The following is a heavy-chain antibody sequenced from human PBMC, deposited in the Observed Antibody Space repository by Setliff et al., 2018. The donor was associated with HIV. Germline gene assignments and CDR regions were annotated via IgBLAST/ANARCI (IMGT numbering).Heavy chain of an antibody. Sequence: SETLSLTCAVSGYSISSGYYWGWIRQPPGKGLEWIGSIYHSGSTYYNPSLKSRVAMSVDTSRNQFSLKLTSVTAADTAVYYCARRPIKGYGPFDSWGPGTLVTVSS. J-gene: IGHJ4*02. V-gene: IGHV4-38-2*01. D-gene: IGHD2-15*01. CDR2: IYHSGST. CDR3: ARRPIKGYGPFDS. CDR1: GYSISSGYY.